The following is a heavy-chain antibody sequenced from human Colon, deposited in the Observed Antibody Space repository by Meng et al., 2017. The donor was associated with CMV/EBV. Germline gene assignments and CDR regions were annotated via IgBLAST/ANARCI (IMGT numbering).Heavy chain of an antibody. CDR3: AKGGVYSSTWGDY. CDR2: IYTSGST. V-gene: IGHV3-53*01. J-gene: IGHJ4*02. CDR1: GFTISDNY. Sequence: GESLKISCAASGFTISDNYISWVRQAPGKGLEWISFIYTSGSTFYADSVKGRFTVSRDKSENTVYLQMNSLRAEDTAVYYCAKGGVYSSTWGDYWGQGTLVTVSS. D-gene: IGHD6-13*01.